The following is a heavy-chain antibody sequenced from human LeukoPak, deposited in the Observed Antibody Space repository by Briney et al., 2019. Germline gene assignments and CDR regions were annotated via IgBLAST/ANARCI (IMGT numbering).Heavy chain of an antibody. CDR3: ARGGGVTTRGGRYYYYYMDV. J-gene: IGHJ6*03. V-gene: IGHV1-8*01. Sequence: ASVKVSCKASGYTFTSYDINWVRQATGQGLEWMGWMNPNSGNTGYAQKFQGRVTMTRNTSISTAYMELSSLRSEDTAVYYCARGGGVTTRGGRYYYYYMDVWGKGTTVTISS. D-gene: IGHD3-16*01. CDR2: MNPNSGNT. CDR1: GYTFTSYD.